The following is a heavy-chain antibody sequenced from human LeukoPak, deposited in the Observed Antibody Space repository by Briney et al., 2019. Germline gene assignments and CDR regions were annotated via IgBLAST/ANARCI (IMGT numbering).Heavy chain of an antibody. CDR2: INHSGST. J-gene: IGHJ5*01. D-gene: IGHD6-13*01. Sequence: SETLSLTCAVYSGSFSGYYWSWIRQPPGKGLEWIGEINHSGSTNYNPSLKSRVTISVDTSKNHFSLKLSSVTAADTAVYYCARDGSSSWDNWFDSWGQGTLVTVSS. V-gene: IGHV4-34*01. CDR3: ARDGSSSWDNWFDS. CDR1: SGSFSGYY.